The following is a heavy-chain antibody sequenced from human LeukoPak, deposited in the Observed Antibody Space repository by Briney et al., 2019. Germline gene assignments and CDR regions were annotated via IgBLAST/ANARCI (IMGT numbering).Heavy chain of an antibody. Sequence: GGSLRLSCAASGFTLSRYDMHWVRQPTGKGLEWVSGIGTAGEIYYPGSVKGRFTISRENAKNSLYLQMNSLRAEDTAVYYCAREIVVVTATQYYMDVWGKGTTVTVSS. V-gene: IGHV3-13*01. CDR1: GFTLSRYD. J-gene: IGHJ6*03. D-gene: IGHD2-21*02. CDR2: IGTAGEI. CDR3: AREIVVVTATQYYMDV.